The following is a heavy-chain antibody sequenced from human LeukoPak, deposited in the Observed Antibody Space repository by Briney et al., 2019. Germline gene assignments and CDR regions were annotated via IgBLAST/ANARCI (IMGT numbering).Heavy chain of an antibody. Sequence: GGSLRLSCAVSGFTFSSYAMSWVRQAPGKGLEWVSAISGSGGSTYYADSVKGRFTISRDNSKNTLYLQMNSLRAEDAAVYYCASAASKNDYGLDYWGQGTLVTVSS. D-gene: IGHD4-17*01. CDR1: GFTFSSYA. CDR3: ASAASKNDYGLDY. J-gene: IGHJ4*02. V-gene: IGHV3-23*01. CDR2: ISGSGGST.